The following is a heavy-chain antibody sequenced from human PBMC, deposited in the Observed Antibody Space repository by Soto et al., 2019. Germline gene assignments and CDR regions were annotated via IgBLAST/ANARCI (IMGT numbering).Heavy chain of an antibody. CDR1: RDTFTSYY. D-gene: IGHD3-10*01. CDR3: APTSGRSFGIIIERTNWFAP. Sequence: ASVKVSCKAPRDTFTSYYINWVRQAPGQGLEWMGVINPHGGSTAYAQKFKGRVTLTRDTSASTVYMEVSSLTSEDTAMYYCAPTSGRSFGIIIERTNWFAPWGQGTLVTVSS. V-gene: IGHV1-46*01. J-gene: IGHJ5*02. CDR2: INPHGGST.